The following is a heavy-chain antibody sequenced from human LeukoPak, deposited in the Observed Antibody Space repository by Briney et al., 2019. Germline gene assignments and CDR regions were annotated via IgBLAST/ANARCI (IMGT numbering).Heavy chain of an antibody. CDR3: ARALDGSRNGLDY. Sequence: PGGSLRLSCVASGFRFTNHWMYWVRQAPGKGLVWVSRINAYNGYTTYADSVKGRFTISRDTAKSTLYLEMNSLTGADTAIYYCARALDGSRNGLDYWGQGTLV. D-gene: IGHD5-24*01. CDR2: INAYNGYT. J-gene: IGHJ4*02. CDR1: GFRFTNHW. V-gene: IGHV3-74*03.